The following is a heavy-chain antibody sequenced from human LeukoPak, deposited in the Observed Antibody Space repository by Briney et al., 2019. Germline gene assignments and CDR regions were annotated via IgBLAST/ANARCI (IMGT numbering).Heavy chain of an antibody. D-gene: IGHD6-13*01. CDR3: ASSSGWSNNWFDP. J-gene: IGHJ5*02. CDR1: GFTFYSYA. Sequence: PGGSLRLSCAASGFTFYSYAMTWVRQAPGKGLEWVSSISGSGSNTYYADSVKGRFTISRDNSKNTLYLQMNSLRAEDTAVYYCASSSGWSNNWFDPWGQGTLVTVSS. CDR2: ISGSGSNT. V-gene: IGHV3-23*01.